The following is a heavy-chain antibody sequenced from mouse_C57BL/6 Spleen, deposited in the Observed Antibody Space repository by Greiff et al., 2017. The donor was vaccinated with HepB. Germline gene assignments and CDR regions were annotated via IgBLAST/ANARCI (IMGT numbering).Heavy chain of an antibody. Sequence: QVQLQQSGAELARPGASVKLSCKASGYTFTSYGISWVKQRTGQGLEWIGEIYPRSGNTYYNEKFKGKATLTADKSSSTAYMELRSLTSEDSAVYFCARRDYYDYDERFAYWGQGTLVTVSA. CDR3: ARRDYYDYDERFAY. D-gene: IGHD2-4*01. J-gene: IGHJ3*01. V-gene: IGHV1-81*01. CDR2: IYPRSGNT. CDR1: GYTFTSYG.